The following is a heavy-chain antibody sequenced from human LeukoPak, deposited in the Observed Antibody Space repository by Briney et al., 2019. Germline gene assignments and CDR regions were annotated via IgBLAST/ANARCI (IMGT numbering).Heavy chain of an antibody. CDR1: GGSISSSSYY. Sequence: SETLSLTCTVSGGSISSSSYYWGWIRQPPGKGLEWIGSIYYSGSTCYNPSLKSRVTISVDTSKNQFPLKLSSVTAADTAVYYCASVMVGATSYYYYYYMDVWGKGTTVTVSS. J-gene: IGHJ6*03. D-gene: IGHD1-26*01. CDR2: IYYSGST. V-gene: IGHV4-39*01. CDR3: ASVMVGATSYYYYYYMDV.